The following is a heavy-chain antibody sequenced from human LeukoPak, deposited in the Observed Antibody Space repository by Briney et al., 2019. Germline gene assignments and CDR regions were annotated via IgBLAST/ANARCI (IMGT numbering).Heavy chain of an antibody. CDR3: ARVSSGIWWNFDY. CDR2: ISSSSSTM. Sequence: PGGSLRLSCAASGFTFSSYSMNWVRQAPGKGLEWVSYISSSSSTMYYADSVKGRFTISRDNAKNSLYLQMNSLRAEDTAVYYCARVSSGIWWNFDYWGQGTLVTVSS. D-gene: IGHD3-10*01. V-gene: IGHV3-48*01. CDR1: GFTFSSYS. J-gene: IGHJ4*02.